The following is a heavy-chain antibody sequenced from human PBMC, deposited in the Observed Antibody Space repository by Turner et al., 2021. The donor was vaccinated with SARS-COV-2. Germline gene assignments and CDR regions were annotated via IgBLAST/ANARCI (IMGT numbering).Heavy chain of an antibody. V-gene: IGHV3-21*01. J-gene: IGHJ4*02. CDR3: VRDSSDYFLYRGIDY. D-gene: IGHD4-17*01. CDR1: GLVFGDYS. Sequence: EVHLVESGGGLVKPGGYLRLSCEASGLVFGDYSMNWVRQAPGKGLEWVSHISSSGTYKYYAASLRGRFTISRDNAKNSLFLEMHSLRAEDTAIYYCVRDSSDYFLYRGIDYWGQGVLVTVSS. CDR2: ISSSGTYK.